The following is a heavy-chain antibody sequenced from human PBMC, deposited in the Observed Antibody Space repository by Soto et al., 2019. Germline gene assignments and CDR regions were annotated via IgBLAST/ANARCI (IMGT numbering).Heavy chain of an antibody. CDR3: ARYTIAVAGSPPLNYYYGMDV. CDR1: GDSVSSNSAA. D-gene: IGHD6-19*01. V-gene: IGHV6-1*01. J-gene: IGHJ6*02. CDR2: TYYRSKWYN. Sequence: SQTLSLTCAISGDSVSSNSAAWNWIRQSPSRGLEWLGRTYYRSKWYNDYAVSVKSRITINPDTSKNQFSLQLNSVTPEDTAVYYCARYTIAVAGSPPLNYYYGMDVWGQGTTVTVSS.